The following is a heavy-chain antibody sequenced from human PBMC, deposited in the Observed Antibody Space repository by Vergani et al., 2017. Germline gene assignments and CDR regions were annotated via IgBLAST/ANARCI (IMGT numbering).Heavy chain of an antibody. J-gene: IGHJ1*01. CDR1: GFTFRNYG. CDR3: TXAGQYDSDNFHDS. D-gene: IGHD3-22*01. V-gene: IGHV3-30*02. Sequence: VRLLESGGGLVQPGGSLRLSCAASGFTFRNYGMHWVRQAPGKGLEWVAFIRYDGTKRFYGDSVKGRFTISRGNSQTTVFLQMNSLRADDSAVYYCTXAGQYDSDNFHDSWGQGALVTVAS. CDR2: IRYDGTKR.